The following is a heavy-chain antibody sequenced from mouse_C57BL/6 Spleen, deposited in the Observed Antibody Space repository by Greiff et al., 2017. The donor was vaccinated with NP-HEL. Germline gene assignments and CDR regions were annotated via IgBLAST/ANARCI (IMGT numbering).Heavy chain of an antibody. J-gene: IGHJ1*03. V-gene: IGHV1-80*01. CDR3: ARSDYGNLHWYFDV. D-gene: IGHD2-1*01. CDR2: IYPGDGDT. Sequence: VKLVESGAELVKPGASVKISCKASGYAFSSYWMNWVKQRPGKGPEWIGQIYPGDGDTNYNGKFKGKATLTADKSSSTAYMQLSSLTSEDSAVYFCARSDYGNLHWYFDVWGTGTTVTVSS. CDR1: GYAFSSYW.